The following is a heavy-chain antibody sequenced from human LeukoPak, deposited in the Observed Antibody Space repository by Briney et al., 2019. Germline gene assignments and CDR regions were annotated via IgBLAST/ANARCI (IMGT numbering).Heavy chain of an antibody. CDR3: ARDPTGIYSNYESAGY. CDR1: GFTFSDYA. V-gene: IGHV3-21*01. CDR2: ISSSSSYI. Sequence: KSRGSLRLSCADSGFTFSDYAMNWVRQAPGKGLEWGSSISSSSSYIYYADSVKGRFTISRDNAKNSLYLQMNSLRAEDTAVYYCARDPTGIYSNYESAGYWGQGTLVTVSS. J-gene: IGHJ4*02. D-gene: IGHD4-11*01.